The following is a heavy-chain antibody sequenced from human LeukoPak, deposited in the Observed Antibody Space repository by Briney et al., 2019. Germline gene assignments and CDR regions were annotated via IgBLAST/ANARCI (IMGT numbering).Heavy chain of an antibody. Sequence: ASVKVSCKASGYTFTSYYMHWVRQAPGQGLEWMGIINPSGGSTSYAQKFQGRVTMTEDTSTDTAYMELSSLRSEDTAVYYCATARRDGYNGHFDYWGQGTLVTVSS. J-gene: IGHJ4*02. CDR2: INPSGGST. V-gene: IGHV1-46*01. CDR3: ATARRDGYNGHFDY. D-gene: IGHD5-24*01. CDR1: GYTFTSYY.